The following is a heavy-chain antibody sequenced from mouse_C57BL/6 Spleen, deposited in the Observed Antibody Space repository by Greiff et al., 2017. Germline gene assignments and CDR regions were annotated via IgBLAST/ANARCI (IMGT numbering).Heavy chain of an antibody. Sequence: DVKLVESGGGLVKPGGSLKLSCAASGFTFSSYTMSWVRQTPEKRLEWVATISGGGGNTYYPDSVKGRFTISRDNAKNTLYLQMSSLRSEDTALYYCARQADDGFYDVWGTGTTVTVSS. CDR1: GFTFSSYT. J-gene: IGHJ1*03. V-gene: IGHV5-9*01. CDR3: ARQADDGFYDV. CDR2: ISGGGGNT. D-gene: IGHD2-3*01.